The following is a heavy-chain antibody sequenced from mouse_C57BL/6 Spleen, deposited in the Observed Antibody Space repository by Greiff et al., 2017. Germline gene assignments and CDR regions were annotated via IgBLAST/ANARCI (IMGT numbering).Heavy chain of an antibody. V-gene: IGHV1-55*01. Sequence: QVQLQQPGAELVKPGASVKMSCKASGYTFTSYWITWVKQRPGQGLEWIGDIYPGSGSTNYNEKFKSKATLTVDTAASTAYMQLSSLTSEDSAVYYCARRDYYGSSCGCYFWCWGQGATLTVAS. J-gene: IGHJ2*01. CDR1: GYTFTSYW. D-gene: IGHD1-1*01. CDR3: ARRDYYGSSCGCYFWC. CDR2: IYPGSGST.